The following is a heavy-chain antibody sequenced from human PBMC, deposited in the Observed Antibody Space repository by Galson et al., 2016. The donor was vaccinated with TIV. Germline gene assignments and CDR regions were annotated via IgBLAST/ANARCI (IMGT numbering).Heavy chain of an antibody. CDR3: CKGSGDAPYYFYMDA. Sequence: AASGFTFDDYALHWVRQAPGKGLEWVSGISWNSGRVDYADSVKGRFTISRDNAKNSLYLQMNSLTTDDTALYYCCKGSGDAPYYFYMDAWGEGTTVTVSS. V-gene: IGHV3-9*01. CDR2: ISWNSGRV. CDR1: GFTFDDYA. J-gene: IGHJ6*03. D-gene: IGHD2-21*01.